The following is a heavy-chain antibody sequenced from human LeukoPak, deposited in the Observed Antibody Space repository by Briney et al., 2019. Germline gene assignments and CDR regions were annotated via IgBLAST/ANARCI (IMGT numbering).Heavy chain of an antibody. CDR3: ARDRVATHNNWGFSLDAFDI. D-gene: IGHD5-12*01. J-gene: IGHJ3*02. CDR2: IYYSGST. V-gene: IGHV4-59*12. Sequence: SETLSLTCTVSGGSISSYYWSWIRQPPGKGLEWIGYIYYSGSTNYNPSLKSRVTISVDTSKNQFSLKLSSVTAADTAVYYCARDRVATHNNWGFSLDAFDIWGQGTMVTVSS. CDR1: GGSISSYY.